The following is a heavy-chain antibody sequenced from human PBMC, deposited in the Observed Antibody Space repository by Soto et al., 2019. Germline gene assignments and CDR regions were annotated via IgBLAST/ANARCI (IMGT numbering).Heavy chain of an antibody. J-gene: IGHJ6*03. D-gene: IGHD3-10*01. CDR2: ISSSSNYI. Sequence: GGSLRLSCAASGFTFSSYSMNWVRQAPGKGLEWVSSISSSSNYIYYEDSVKGRFTISRDNDKNSLHPQMNSLRAEDTSVFYCARFDRFERQEYYYYYMDVWGKGTTVTVSS. V-gene: IGHV3-21*01. CDR3: ARFDRFERQEYYYYYMDV. CDR1: GFTFSSYS.